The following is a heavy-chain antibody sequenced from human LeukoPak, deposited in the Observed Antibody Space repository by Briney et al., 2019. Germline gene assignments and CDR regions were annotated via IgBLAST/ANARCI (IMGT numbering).Heavy chain of an antibody. D-gene: IGHD6-19*01. V-gene: IGHV3-11*01. CDR2: ISSSGSTI. Sequence: GGFLRLSCAASGFTFSDYYMSWIRQAPGKGLEWVSYISSSGSTIYFADSVKGRFTISRDNAKNSMYLQMNSLRAEDTAVYYCARCIAVAGEVNWFDPWGQGTLVTVSS. CDR1: GFTFSDYY. J-gene: IGHJ5*02. CDR3: ARCIAVAGEVNWFDP.